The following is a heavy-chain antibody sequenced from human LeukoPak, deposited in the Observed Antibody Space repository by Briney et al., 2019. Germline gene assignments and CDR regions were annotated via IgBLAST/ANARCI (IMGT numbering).Heavy chain of an antibody. CDR2: IYYSGST. CDR3: ARSALYSYGLNWFDP. V-gene: IGHV4-59*01. CDR1: GGSISSYY. J-gene: IGHJ5*02. Sequence: TPSETLSLTCTVSGGSISSYYWSRIRQPPGKGLEWIGYIYYSGSTNYNPSLKSRVTISVDTSKNQFSLKLSSVTAADTAVYYCARSALYSYGLNWFDPWGQGTLVTVSS. D-gene: IGHD5-18*01.